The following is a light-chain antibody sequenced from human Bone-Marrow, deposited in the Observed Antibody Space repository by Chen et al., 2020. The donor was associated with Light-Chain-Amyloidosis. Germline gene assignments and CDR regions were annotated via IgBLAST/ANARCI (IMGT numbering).Light chain of an antibody. CDR3: QSCDSSLSGSAVV. J-gene: IGLJ2*01. Sequence: QSVLTQPPSVSGAPGQRVTISCTGSSSNIGAGYDVRWYQQLPGTAPKLLIYGDSNRPSGVPDRFSGSKCGTSASLAITGLQADDGAHYYCQSCDSSLSGSAVVFGGGTKLTVL. CDR2: GDS. CDR1: SSNIGAGYD. V-gene: IGLV1-40*01.